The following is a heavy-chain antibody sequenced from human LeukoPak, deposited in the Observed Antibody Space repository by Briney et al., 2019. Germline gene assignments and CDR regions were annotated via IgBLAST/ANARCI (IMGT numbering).Heavy chain of an antibody. Sequence: ASVKASCKASGYTFTSYGISWVRQAPGQGLEWMGWISAHNGNTNYAQKLQGRVTMTTDTSTSTAYMELRSLRSDDTAVYYCARDHRAGDGYNSGNFDYWGQGTLVTVSS. CDR1: GYTFTSYG. D-gene: IGHD5-24*01. CDR3: ARDHRAGDGYNSGNFDY. J-gene: IGHJ4*02. CDR2: ISAHNGNT. V-gene: IGHV1-18*01.